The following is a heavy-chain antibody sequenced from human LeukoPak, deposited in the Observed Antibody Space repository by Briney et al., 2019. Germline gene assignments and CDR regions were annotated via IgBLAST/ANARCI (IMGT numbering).Heavy chain of an antibody. CDR1: GFTFSSYG. CDR3: TLQRGSYYSDYYYYMDV. J-gene: IGHJ6*03. Sequence: GGPLRLSCAASGFTFSSYGMLWARQAPGKGLEWVAFIRYDGSNKYYADSVKGRFTISRDNSKNTLYLQMNSLRAEDTAVYYCTLQRGSYYSDYYYYMDVWGKGTTVTVSS. D-gene: IGHD1-26*01. CDR2: IRYDGSNK. V-gene: IGHV3-30*02.